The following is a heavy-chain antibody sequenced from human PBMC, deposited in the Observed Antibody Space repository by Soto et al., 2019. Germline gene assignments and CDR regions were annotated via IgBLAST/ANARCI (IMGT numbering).Heavy chain of an antibody. CDR2: ISANNEYT. CDR3: ARGPYFDY. V-gene: IGHV1-18*01. CDR1: GYTLNTYG. J-gene: IGHJ4*02. Sequence: QVQLVQSGAEVQKPGASVKVSCKASGYTLNTYGITWVRQAPGQGLEWMGWISANNEYTNYTQKLQGRVTMTTDTYTSTAYMELRSLTSDDTAVYYCARGPYFDYWGKGTLVTVSS.